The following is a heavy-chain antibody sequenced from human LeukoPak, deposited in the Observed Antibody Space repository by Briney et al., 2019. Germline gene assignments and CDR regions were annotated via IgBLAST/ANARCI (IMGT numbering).Heavy chain of an antibody. CDR1: GFTFSQAW. CDR3: STDGGITWRTVFDY. CDR2: IKSKTDGATT. D-gene: IGHD2-15*01. J-gene: IGHJ4*02. V-gene: IGHV3-15*01. Sequence: KSGGSLRLSCAPSGFTFSQAWMSWVRQGPGKGLEWVARIKSKTDGATTDYAAPVKGRFMISRDDSKNTVYLQMNSLEIEDTAVYFCSTDGGITWRTVFDYWGQGILVTVSS.